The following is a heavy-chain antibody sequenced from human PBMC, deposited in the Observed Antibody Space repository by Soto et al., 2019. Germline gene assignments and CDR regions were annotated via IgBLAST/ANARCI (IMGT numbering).Heavy chain of an antibody. V-gene: IGHV4-39*01. CDR3: ARPPGYISDWYYFDL. D-gene: IGHD3-9*01. CDR2: IYYSGST. Sequence: SETLSLTCTVSGVSMSSSGYYWGWIRQPPGKGLEWIGSIYYSGSTFYNPSLKSRVTLSIDTSRNQFSLKLSSVTAADSAVYYCARPPGYISDWYYFDLWGQGTQVTVSS. J-gene: IGHJ4*02. CDR1: GVSMSSSGYY.